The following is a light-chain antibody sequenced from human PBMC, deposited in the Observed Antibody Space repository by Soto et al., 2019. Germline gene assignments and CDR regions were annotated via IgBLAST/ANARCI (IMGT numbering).Light chain of an antibody. J-gene: IGKJ4*01. Sequence: EILMTQSPATLSVSPGERATLSCRASQSVSSNLAWYQQKPGQAPRLLIYGASTRATGIPARFSGSGSGTEFTLTISRLEPEDFAVYYCQQYGSSSSFGGGTKVDIK. V-gene: IGKV3-15*01. CDR2: GAS. CDR1: QSVSSN. CDR3: QQYGSSSS.